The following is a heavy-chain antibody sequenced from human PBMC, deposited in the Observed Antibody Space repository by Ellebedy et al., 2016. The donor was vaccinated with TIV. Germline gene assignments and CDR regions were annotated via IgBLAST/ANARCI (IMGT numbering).Heavy chain of an antibody. CDR3: ARDPVYYGSGSYYPYWYFDL. CDR1: GFTFSSYE. V-gene: IGHV3-48*03. D-gene: IGHD3-10*01. CDR2: ISSSGSTI. Sequence: PGGSLRLSCAASGFTFSSYEMNWVRQAPGKGLEWVSYISSSGSTIYYADSVKGRFTISRDNSKNTLYLQMNSLRAEDTAVYYCARDPVYYGSGSYYPYWYFDLWGRGTLVTVSS. J-gene: IGHJ2*01.